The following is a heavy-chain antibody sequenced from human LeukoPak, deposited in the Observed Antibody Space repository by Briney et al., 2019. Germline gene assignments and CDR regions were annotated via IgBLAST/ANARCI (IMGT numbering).Heavy chain of an antibody. J-gene: IGHJ6*03. D-gene: IGHD2-2*01. CDR3: ARGGTSGYYYYYYMDV. CDR1: GGSISSSSYY. CDR2: FIYSGST. V-gene: IGHV4-39*01. Sequence: SETLSLTCTVSGGSISSSSYYWAGTPRPPGKGLGWVGRFIYSGSTYYNPSLKSRVTISVDTSKNQFSLKLSSVTAADTAVYYCARGGTSGYYYYYYMDVWGKGTTVTVSS.